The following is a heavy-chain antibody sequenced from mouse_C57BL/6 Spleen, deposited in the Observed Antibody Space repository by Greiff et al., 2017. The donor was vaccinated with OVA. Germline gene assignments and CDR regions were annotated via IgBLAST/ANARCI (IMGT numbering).Heavy chain of an antibody. CDR1: GFTFSDYG. D-gene: IGHD2-4*01. CDR2: ISSGSSTI. Sequence: DVQLQESGGGLVKPGGSLKLSCAASGFTFSDYGMHWVRQAPEKGLEWVAYISSGSSTIYYADTVKGRFTISRNNAKNTLFMQMTSLRSEDTAMYYCARRRLRGYAMDYWGQGTSVTVSS. V-gene: IGHV5-17*01. J-gene: IGHJ4*01. CDR3: ARRRLRGYAMDY.